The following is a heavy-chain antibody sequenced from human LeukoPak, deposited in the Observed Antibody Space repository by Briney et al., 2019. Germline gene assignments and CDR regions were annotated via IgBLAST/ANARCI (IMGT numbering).Heavy chain of an antibody. J-gene: IGHJ4*02. CDR2: ISGSGGST. V-gene: IGHV3-23*01. Sequence: GGSLRLSCAASGFTFSSYAMSWVRQAPGKGLEWVSAISGSGGSTYYADSVKGRFTISRDNSKNTLYPQMNSLRGEDTAVYYCAKEEYYYDSSGYYSVFDYWGQGTLVTVSS. CDR3: AKEEYYYDSSGYYSVFDY. CDR1: GFTFSSYA. D-gene: IGHD3-22*01.